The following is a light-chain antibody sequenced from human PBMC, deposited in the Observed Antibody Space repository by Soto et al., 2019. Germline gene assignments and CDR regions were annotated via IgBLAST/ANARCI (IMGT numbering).Light chain of an antibody. V-gene: IGLV2-14*01. CDR2: EVT. CDR3: ASFSISSTLYV. CDR1: STDIGGYNH. Sequence: QSVLTQPASVSGSPGQPITISCAGTSTDIGGYNHVSWYQQHPGKAPKVMLYEVTNRPSGVSNCFSGSTSGNTASLTISGLQAEDEADYYCASFSISSTLYVFGSGTKVTVL. J-gene: IGLJ1*01.